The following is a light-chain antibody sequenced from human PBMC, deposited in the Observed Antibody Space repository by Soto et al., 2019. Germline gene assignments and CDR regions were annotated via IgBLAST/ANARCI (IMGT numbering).Light chain of an antibody. Sequence: EIVLPQTPGTLSLSPGERATISCRASQNVASNYLAWYQQKPGQAPSLLIYAASTRATDIPDKFRGSWSGSGFPFPLSKLEPEEFGLYFCQQYCSSPQTFGPGAKVDIK. J-gene: IGKJ1*01. V-gene: IGKV3-20*01. CDR2: AAS. CDR3: QQYCSSPQT. CDR1: QNVASNY.